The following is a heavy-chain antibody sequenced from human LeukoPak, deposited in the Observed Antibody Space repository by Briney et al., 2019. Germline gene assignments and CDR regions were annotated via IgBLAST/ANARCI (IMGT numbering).Heavy chain of an antibody. CDR3: ARDFKRKEWFGDRNWFDP. CDR2: IYTSEST. CDR1: GGSISSYY. J-gene: IGHJ5*02. Sequence: SETLSLTCTVSGGSISSYYWSWIRQPAGKELEWIGRIYTSESTNYNPSLKSRATMSVDTSKNQFSLKLSSVTAADTAVYYCARDFKRKEWFGDRNWFDPWGQGTLVTVSS. D-gene: IGHD3-10*01. V-gene: IGHV4-4*07.